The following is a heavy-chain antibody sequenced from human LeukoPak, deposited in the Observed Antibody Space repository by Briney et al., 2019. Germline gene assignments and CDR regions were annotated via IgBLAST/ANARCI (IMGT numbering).Heavy chain of an antibody. CDR2: IYMSGST. D-gene: IGHD4-17*01. V-gene: IGHV4-4*07. CDR3: ASAHYGDYVSDY. CDR1: GGSISSYY. J-gene: IGHJ4*02. Sequence: SETLSLTCTVSGGSISSYYCSWIRQPAGKGLEWIGRIYMSGSTNYNPSLKSRVTISVGKSKNQFSLKLSSVTAADTAMYYCASAHYGDYVSDYWGQGTLVTVSS.